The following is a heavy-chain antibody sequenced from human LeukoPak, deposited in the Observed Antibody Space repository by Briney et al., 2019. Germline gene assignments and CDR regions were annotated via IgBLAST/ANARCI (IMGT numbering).Heavy chain of an antibody. J-gene: IGHJ3*02. CDR3: ASLPPSQVAFDI. Sequence: SETLSLTCTVSGFSISSDYYWGWIRQPPGKGLEWLGSVSHSGITYYNSSLNSRVTISVDTSKNHFSLTVNSVTAADTAVYYCASLPPSQVAFDIWGQGTMVTVSS. CDR1: GFSISSDYY. CDR2: VSHSGIT. V-gene: IGHV4-38-2*02.